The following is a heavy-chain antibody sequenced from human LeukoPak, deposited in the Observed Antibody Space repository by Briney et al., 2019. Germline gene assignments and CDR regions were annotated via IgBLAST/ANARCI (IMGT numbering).Heavy chain of an antibody. J-gene: IGHJ4*02. D-gene: IGHD2-15*01. CDR2: IRYDGSNK. V-gene: IGHV3-30*02. Sequence: PGGSLRLSCAASGFTFSSYGMHWVRQAPGKWLEWVAFIRYDGSNKYYADSVKGRFTISRDNSKNTLYLQMNSLRAEDTALYYCAKANSREWWPNTPGTAFDYWGQGTLVTVSS. CDR1: GFTFSSYG. CDR3: AKANSREWWPNTPGTAFDY.